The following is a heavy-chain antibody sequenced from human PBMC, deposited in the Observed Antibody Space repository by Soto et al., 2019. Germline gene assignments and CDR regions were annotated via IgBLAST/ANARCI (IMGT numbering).Heavy chain of an antibody. J-gene: IGHJ5*02. Sequence: PSETLSLTCAVYGGSFSGYYWSWIRQPPGKGLEWIGEINHSGSTNYNPSLKSRVTISVDTSKNQFSLKLSSVTAADTAVYYCARTKRYYCSSTSCYSSWFDPWGQGTLVTVSS. D-gene: IGHD2-2*01. CDR1: GGSFSGYY. CDR3: ARTKRYYCSSTSCYSSWFDP. V-gene: IGHV4-34*01. CDR2: INHSGST.